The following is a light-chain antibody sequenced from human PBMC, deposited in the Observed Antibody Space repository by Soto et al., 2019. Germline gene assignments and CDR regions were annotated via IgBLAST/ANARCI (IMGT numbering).Light chain of an antibody. CDR1: QSVDTTF. CDR3: QHSFNLPYT. J-gene: IGKJ2*01. CDR2: GAS. V-gene: IGKV3-20*01. Sequence: EIVLTQSPGSLSLSPGQRATLSCRASQSVDTTFFAWYQKKPGQAPRLLIYGASKRATGIPDRFSGSGSGTDFTLIISRLEPEDFATYYCQHSFNLPYTFGQGTKLEIK.